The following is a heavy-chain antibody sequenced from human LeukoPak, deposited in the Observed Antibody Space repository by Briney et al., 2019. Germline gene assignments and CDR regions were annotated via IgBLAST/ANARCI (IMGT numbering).Heavy chain of an antibody. D-gene: IGHD2-15*01. V-gene: IGHV3-7*01. CDR3: ARDPPKWLQLPLL. J-gene: IGHJ4*02. CDR2: IKQDGSEK. Sequence: EPGGSLRLSCDASGFMFSSFWMTWVRQAPGKGLEWVANIKQDGSEKYYVDSVKGRFTISRDNAKNSLYLQMNSLRVEDTAVYYCARDPPKWLQLPLLWGQGTLVTVSS. CDR1: GFMFSSFW.